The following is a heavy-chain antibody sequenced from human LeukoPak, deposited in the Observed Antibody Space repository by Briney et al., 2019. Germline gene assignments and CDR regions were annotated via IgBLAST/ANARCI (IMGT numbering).Heavy chain of an antibody. CDR2: FDPEDGET. V-gene: IGHV1-24*01. CDR1: GYTLTELS. CDR3: ATENFGYRSGWYGNYYYYYMDV. D-gene: IGHD6-19*01. J-gene: IGHJ6*03. Sequence: ASVKVSCKVSGYTLTELSMHWVRQAPGKGLEWMGGFDPEDGETIYAQKFQGRVTMTEDTSTDTAYMELSSLRSEDTAVYYCATENFGYRSGWYGNYYYYYMDVWGKGTTVTVSS.